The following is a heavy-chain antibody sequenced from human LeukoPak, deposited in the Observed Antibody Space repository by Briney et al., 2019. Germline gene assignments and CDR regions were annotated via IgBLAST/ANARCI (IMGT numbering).Heavy chain of an antibody. V-gene: IGHV3-11*01. CDR3: AKGHNYGMT. CDR2: IGPTGSPT. CDR1: GFTFSDFY. D-gene: IGHD5-18*01. J-gene: IGHJ1*01. Sequence: GGSLRLSCAASGFTFSDFYMSWLRLTPGKGLEWVSYIGPTGSPTDYADSVKGRFTVSRDNAKDTLYLQMNNLGVEDTAVYYCAKGHNYGMTWGQGTLVTVSS.